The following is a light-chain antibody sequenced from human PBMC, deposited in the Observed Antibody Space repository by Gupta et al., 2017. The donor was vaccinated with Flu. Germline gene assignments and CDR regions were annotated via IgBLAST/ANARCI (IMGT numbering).Light chain of an antibody. CDR3: QQYDNLLPT. CDR1: QDINNY. J-gene: IGKJ4*01. Sequence: DIQMTQFPSSLSASVGDRVTITCQTSQDINNYLNWYQQKPGKAPKLLIYDASNLEIGVPSRFSGSGSGTDFTFTISSLQPEDIATYYCQQYDNLLPTFGGGTKVEIK. CDR2: DAS. V-gene: IGKV1-33*01.